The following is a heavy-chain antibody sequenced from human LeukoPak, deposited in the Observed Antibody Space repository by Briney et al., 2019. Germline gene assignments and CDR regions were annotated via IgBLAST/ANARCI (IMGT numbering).Heavy chain of an antibody. CDR3: ARVDTVMAYYSDL. Sequence: GGSLRLSCAASGFIFSSYWMSWVRQAPGKGLEWVSTIYSGGTTYYADSVMGRFTISRHNSRNTLYLQMNSLRAEDTAVYYCARVDTVMAYYSDLWGQGTLVTVSS. J-gene: IGHJ5*02. CDR2: IYSGGTT. D-gene: IGHD5-18*01. V-gene: IGHV3-53*04. CDR1: GFIFSSYW.